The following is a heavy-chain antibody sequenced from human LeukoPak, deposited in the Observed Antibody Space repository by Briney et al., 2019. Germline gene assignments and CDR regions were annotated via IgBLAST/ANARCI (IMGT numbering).Heavy chain of an antibody. CDR3: ARDGPDYGGKGARVPFDY. CDR1: GFTFSSYG. CDR2: IRYDGSNK. D-gene: IGHD4-23*01. Sequence: TGGSLRLSCAASGFTFSSYGMHWVRQAPGKGLEWVAFIRYDGSNKYYADSVKGRFTISRDNSKNTLYLQMNSLRAEDTAVYYCARDGPDYGGKGARVPFDYWGQGTLVTVSS. V-gene: IGHV3-30*02. J-gene: IGHJ4*02.